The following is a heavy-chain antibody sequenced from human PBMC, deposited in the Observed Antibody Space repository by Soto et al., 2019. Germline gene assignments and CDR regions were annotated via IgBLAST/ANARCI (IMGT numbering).Heavy chain of an antibody. D-gene: IGHD4-17*01. CDR2: VGQDGAP. CDR1: GFTFSTYT. CDR3: AKDMRPDGVWDFGH. V-gene: IGHV3-23*01. J-gene: IGHJ4*02. Sequence: EVQLLESGGGLVQPGGSLRLSCAPSGFTFSTYTMAWVRQAPGRGPEWVSGVGQDGAPYYADSVKGRFTISRDNSRSSVYLEMIALRGEDTAVYYCAKDMRPDGVWDFGHWGQGTLVTVSS.